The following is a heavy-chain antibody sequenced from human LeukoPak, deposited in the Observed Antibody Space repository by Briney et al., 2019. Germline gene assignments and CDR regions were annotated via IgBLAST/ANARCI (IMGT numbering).Heavy chain of an antibody. CDR3: AGELITIFGVVPIFDY. Sequence: SETLSLTCAVYGGSLSGYYWSWIRQPPGKGLEWIGEINHSGSTNYNPSLKSRVTISVDTSKNQFSLKLSSVTAADTAVYYCAGELITIFGVVPIFDYWGQGTLVTVSS. CDR2: INHSGST. J-gene: IGHJ4*02. V-gene: IGHV4-34*01. CDR1: GGSLSGYY. D-gene: IGHD3-3*01.